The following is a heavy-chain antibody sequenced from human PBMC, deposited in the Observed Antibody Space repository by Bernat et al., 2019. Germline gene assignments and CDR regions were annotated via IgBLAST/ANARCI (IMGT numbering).Heavy chain of an antibody. CDR1: GFTVSNNH. Sequence: EVQLMESGGDLVQPGGSLRLSCAASGFTVSNNHVSWVRQAPGKGLEWVSFILNDGRTHYADSVRGRFTISRDNSKNTVYLQMNSVRVEDTAVYYCMGYGGNSVWGQGTLVT. J-gene: IGHJ4*02. CDR2: ILNDGRT. D-gene: IGHD2-21*01. V-gene: IGHV3-66*01. CDR3: MGYGGNSV.